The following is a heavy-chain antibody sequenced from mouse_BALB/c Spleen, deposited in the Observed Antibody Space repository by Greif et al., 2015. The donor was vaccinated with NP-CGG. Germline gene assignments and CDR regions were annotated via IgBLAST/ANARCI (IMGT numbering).Heavy chain of an antibody. D-gene: IGHD2-14*01. CDR3: AREEVPWFAY. Sequence: EVKLMESGAELVKPGASVKLSCTASGFNIKDTYMHWVKQRPEQGLEWIGRIDPANGNTKYDPKFQGKATITADTSSNTAYLQLSSLTSEDTAVYYCAREEVPWFAYWGQGTLVTVSA. CDR2: IDPANGNT. J-gene: IGHJ3*01. V-gene: IGHV14-3*02. CDR1: GFNIKDTY.